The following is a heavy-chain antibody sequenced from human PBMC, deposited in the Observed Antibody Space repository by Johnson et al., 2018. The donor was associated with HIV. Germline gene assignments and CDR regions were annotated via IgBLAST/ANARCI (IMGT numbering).Heavy chain of an antibody. V-gene: IGHV3-9*01. CDR1: GFTFDDYA. Sequence: VQLVESGGGVVQPGGSLRLSCAASGFTFDDYAMHWVRQAPGKGLEWVSGISWNSGSIGYADSVKGRFTISRDNSKNTLYLQMSGLRIEDTAVYYCARTQVYSSSRDDAFDIWGQGTMVTVSS. CDR2: ISWNSGSI. J-gene: IGHJ3*02. CDR3: ARTQVYSSSRDDAFDI. D-gene: IGHD6-13*01.